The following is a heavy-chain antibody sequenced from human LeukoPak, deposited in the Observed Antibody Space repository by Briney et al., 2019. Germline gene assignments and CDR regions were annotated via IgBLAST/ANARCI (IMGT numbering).Heavy chain of an antibody. CDR1: GDSISISSYC. Sequence: SETLSLTCTVSGDSISISSYCWGWIRQPPGKGLEWIGSINYGGTIFYNPPLNNRVTISVDTSKNQFSLQLNSVTAADTAFYYCARHDGRSGGTMGAFDFWGQGSLVTVSS. D-gene: IGHD4-23*01. V-gene: IGHV4-39*01. J-gene: IGHJ5*01. CDR2: INYGGTI. CDR3: ARHDGRSGGTMGAFDF.